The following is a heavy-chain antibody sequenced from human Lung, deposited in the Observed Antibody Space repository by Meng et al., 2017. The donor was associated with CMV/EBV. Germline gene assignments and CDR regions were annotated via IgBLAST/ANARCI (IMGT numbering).Heavy chain of an antibody. Sequence: SXKISXAASRFTFSAYEMNWVRQAPGKGLEWVSYIGGSGGPINYAASVRGRFTISRNNARNSLYLQMNSLRAEDTAVYYCARGGYDYVWGSLDYWGQGXLVTVSS. J-gene: IGHJ4*02. D-gene: IGHD3-16*01. CDR2: IGGSGGPI. CDR3: ARGGYDYVWGSLDY. V-gene: IGHV3-48*03. CDR1: RFTFSAYE.